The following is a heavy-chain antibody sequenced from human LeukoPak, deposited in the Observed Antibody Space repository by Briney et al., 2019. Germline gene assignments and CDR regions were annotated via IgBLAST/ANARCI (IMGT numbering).Heavy chain of an antibody. CDR2: IKSKTDGGTT. J-gene: IGHJ4*02. CDR3: TTDDLLLWFGELLYRTADY. CDR1: GGSISSYY. D-gene: IGHD3-10*01. Sequence: ETLSLTCTVSGGSISSYYWSWVRQAPGKGLEWVGRIKSKTDGGTTDYAAPVKGRFTISRDDSKNTLYLQMNSLKTEDTAVYYCTTDDLLLWFGELLYRTADYWGQGTLVTVSS. V-gene: IGHV3-15*01.